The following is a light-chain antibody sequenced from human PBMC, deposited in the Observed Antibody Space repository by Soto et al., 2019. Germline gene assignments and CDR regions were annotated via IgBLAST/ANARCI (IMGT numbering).Light chain of an antibody. CDR2: TAS. CDR1: QSISIY. Sequence: DIQMTQSPSSLAESVGDRVTITCRASQSISIYLNWYQQKPGEVPKLLIYTASSLQSGVPSRFSGSGSGTDFTLTIRSLQPEDFATYYCQQSYSTLLSFGGGTKVEIK. CDR3: QQSYSTLLS. J-gene: IGKJ4*02. V-gene: IGKV1-39*01.